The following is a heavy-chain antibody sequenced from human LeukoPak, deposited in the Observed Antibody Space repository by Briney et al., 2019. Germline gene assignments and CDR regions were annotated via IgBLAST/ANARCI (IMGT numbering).Heavy chain of an antibody. Sequence: SGPALVKPTQTLTLTCTFSGFSLSTSEMCVSWIRQPPGKALEWLALIDWDDDKYYSTSLKTRLTISKDTSKNQVVLTMTNMDPVDTATYYCARLRTYYYGSGSRRDWFDPWGQGTLVTVSS. J-gene: IGHJ5*02. CDR3: ARLRTYYYGSGSRRDWFDP. CDR2: IDWDDDK. V-gene: IGHV2-70*01. CDR1: GFSLSTSEMC. D-gene: IGHD3-10*01.